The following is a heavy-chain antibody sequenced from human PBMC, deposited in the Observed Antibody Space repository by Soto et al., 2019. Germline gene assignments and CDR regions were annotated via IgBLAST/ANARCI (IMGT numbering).Heavy chain of an antibody. D-gene: IGHD3-22*01. CDR1: GFTFGDYA. J-gene: IGHJ4*02. Sequence: GGSLRLSCTASGFTFGDYAMSWVRQAPGKGLEWVGFIRSKAYGGTTEYAASVKGRFTISRDDSKSIAYLQMNSLKTEDTAVYYCTREDYYDSSGPHFDYWGQGTLVTVSS. CDR3: TREDYYDSSGPHFDY. CDR2: IRSKAYGGTT. V-gene: IGHV3-49*04.